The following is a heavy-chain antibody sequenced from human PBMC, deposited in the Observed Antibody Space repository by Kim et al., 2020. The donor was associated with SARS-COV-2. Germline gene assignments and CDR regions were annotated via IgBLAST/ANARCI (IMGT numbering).Heavy chain of an antibody. CDR3: ARDRLVRGLMHYYYGMDV. J-gene: IGHJ6*02. Sequence: KGRFTLSRDNAKNSLYLQMNSLRSEDTAVYYCARDRLVRGLMHYYYGMDVWGQGTTVTVSS. D-gene: IGHD3-10*01. V-gene: IGHV3-11*06.